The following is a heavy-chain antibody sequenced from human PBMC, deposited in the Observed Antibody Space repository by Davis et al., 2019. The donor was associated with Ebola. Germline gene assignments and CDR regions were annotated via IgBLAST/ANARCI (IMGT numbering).Heavy chain of an antibody. CDR2: ISAYNGNT. Sequence: AASVKVSCKASGYTFTSYAMHWVRQAPGQRLEWMGWISAYNGNTNYAQKLQGRVTMTTDTSTSTAYMELRSLRSDDTAVYYCARALAAAGQNWFDPWGQGTLVTVSS. V-gene: IGHV1-18*01. D-gene: IGHD6-13*01. CDR1: GYTFTSYA. J-gene: IGHJ5*02. CDR3: ARALAAAGQNWFDP.